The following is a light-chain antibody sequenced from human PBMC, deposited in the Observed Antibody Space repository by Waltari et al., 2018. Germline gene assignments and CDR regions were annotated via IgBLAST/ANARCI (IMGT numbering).Light chain of an antibody. CDR3: QQSYTSHLS. CDR2: DAS. CDR1: QRITFH. J-gene: IGKJ4*01. Sequence: DIQMTQSPSFLSASVGDRVSISCRASQRITFHLNWYQQKPGKAPKLLISDASSLQRGVPSRFSGSGFGTDFTLTIDYPQPEDFAVYFCQQSYTSHLSFGGGTKVEVK. V-gene: IGKV1-39*01.